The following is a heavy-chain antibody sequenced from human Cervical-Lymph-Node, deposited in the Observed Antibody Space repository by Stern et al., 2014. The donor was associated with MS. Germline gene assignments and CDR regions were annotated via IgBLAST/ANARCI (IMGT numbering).Heavy chain of an antibody. CDR1: GFTFRNYG. J-gene: IGHJ6*02. Sequence: EVQLVQSGGGLVQPGGSLRLSCAASGFTFRNYGMRWVRQAPGKGLEWVSIISGSGAITYYAYSVKGRFTISRDNSKNTLYLQMNDLRAEDTAVFYCAKDQADFYYAMDVWGQGTTVTVSS. V-gene: IGHV3-23*04. CDR3: AKDQADFYYAMDV. CDR2: ISGSGAIT.